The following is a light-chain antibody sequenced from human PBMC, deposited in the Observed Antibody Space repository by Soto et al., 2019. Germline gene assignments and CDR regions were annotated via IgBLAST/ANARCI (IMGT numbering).Light chain of an antibody. Sequence: QSALTQPASVSGSPGQSITISCTGTSSDVGNYNYVSWYQETPGKAPRLIISQVTNRPSGISNRFSGSKSGNTASLTISGLQADDEADYYCTSFSTGSSYVIFGGGTKVTVL. CDR2: QVT. CDR3: TSFSTGSSYVI. J-gene: IGLJ2*01. V-gene: IGLV2-14*01. CDR1: SSDVGNYNY.